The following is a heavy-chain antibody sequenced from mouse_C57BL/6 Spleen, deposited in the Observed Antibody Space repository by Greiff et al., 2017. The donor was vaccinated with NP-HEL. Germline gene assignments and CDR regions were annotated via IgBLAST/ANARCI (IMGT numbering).Heavy chain of an antibody. CDR2: IYPGSGNT. J-gene: IGHJ2*01. CDR3: AITTVNYVGY. Sequence: QVQLQQSGAELVRPGASVKLSCKASGYTFTDYYINWVKQRPGQGLAWIARIYPGSGNTYYNEKFKGKATLTAEKSSSTAYMQLSSLTSEDAAVYFCAITTVNYVGYWGQGTTLTVSS. V-gene: IGHV1-76*01. CDR1: GYTFTDYY. D-gene: IGHD1-1*01.